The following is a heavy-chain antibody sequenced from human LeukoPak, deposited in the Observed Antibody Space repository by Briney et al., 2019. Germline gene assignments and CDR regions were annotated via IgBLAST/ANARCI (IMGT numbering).Heavy chain of an antibody. Sequence: GGSLRLSCSASGFTFSSYPMTWVRQAPGKGLEWISPIITDSTYYADSVKGRHTISRDNSENTLYLQMNSLRAEDTALYDCAKKGPMTSPVNYFDCWGQGTLVTVSS. V-gene: IGHV3-23*01. CDR2: IITDST. CDR1: GFTFSSYP. CDR3: AKKGPMTSPVNYFDC. J-gene: IGHJ4*02. D-gene: IGHD4-11*01.